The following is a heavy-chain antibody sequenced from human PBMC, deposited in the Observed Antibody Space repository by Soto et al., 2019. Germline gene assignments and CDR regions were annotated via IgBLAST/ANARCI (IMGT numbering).Heavy chain of an antibody. CDR3: ARAKGYCSSTSCFNWFDP. CDR2: INHSGST. Sequence: PSETLSLTCAVYGGSFSGYYWSWIRQPPGKGLEWIGEINHSGSTNYNPSLKSRVTISVDTSKNQFSLKLSSVTAADTAVYYCARAKGYCSSTSCFNWFDPWGQGTLVT. J-gene: IGHJ5*02. D-gene: IGHD2-2*01. CDR1: GGSFSGYY. V-gene: IGHV4-34*01.